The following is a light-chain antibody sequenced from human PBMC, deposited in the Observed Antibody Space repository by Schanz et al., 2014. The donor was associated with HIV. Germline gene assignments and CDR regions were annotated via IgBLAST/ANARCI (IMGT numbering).Light chain of an antibody. V-gene: IGLV1-40*01. CDR3: CSYTGSGTLV. CDR1: SSNIGSVYD. CDR2: ANS. Sequence: QSVLTQPPSVSGAPGQRVTISCTGSSSNIGSVYDVHWYQQLPGTAPKHLIFANSDRPSGVPDRFSGSKSGSSASLAITGLQAGDEADYYCCSYTGSGTLVFGGGTKLTVL. J-gene: IGLJ2*01.